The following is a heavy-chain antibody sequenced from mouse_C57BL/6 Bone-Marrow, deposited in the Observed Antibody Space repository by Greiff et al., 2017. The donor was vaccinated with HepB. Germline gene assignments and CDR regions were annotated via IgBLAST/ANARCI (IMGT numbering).Heavy chain of an antibody. CDR2: IDPENGDT. J-gene: IGHJ4*01. D-gene: IGHD1-1*01. V-gene: IGHV14-4*01. Sequence: VQLQQSGAELVRPGASVKLSCTASGFNIKDDYMHWVKQRPEQGLEWIGWIDPENGDTEYASKFQGKATITADTSSNTAYLQLSGLTSEDTAVYYCTREYYGSRDYAMDYWGQGTSVTVSS. CDR3: TREYYGSRDYAMDY. CDR1: GFNIKDDY.